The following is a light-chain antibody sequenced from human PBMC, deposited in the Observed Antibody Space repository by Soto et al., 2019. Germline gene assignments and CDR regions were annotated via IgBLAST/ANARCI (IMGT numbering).Light chain of an antibody. CDR2: LNSDGSH. J-gene: IGLJ2*01. CDR3: QTWVTGIQV. CDR1: SGHVTYA. Sequence: QPVLTQSPSASASLGASVKLTCTLSSGHVTYAIAWHQQRPEKGPRYLMKLNSDGSHSKGDGIPDRFSGSSSGAERYLTISSLQSEDEADYYCQTWVTGIQVFGGGTKLTVL. V-gene: IGLV4-69*01.